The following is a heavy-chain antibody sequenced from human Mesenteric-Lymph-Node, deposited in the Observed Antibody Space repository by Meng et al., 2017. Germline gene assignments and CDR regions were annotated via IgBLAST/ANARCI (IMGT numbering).Heavy chain of an antibody. J-gene: IGHJ4*02. Sequence: GGSLRLSCTASGFTFSTYAMSWIRQAPGKGLEWVSDIRGSDGRTYQADSVKGRFTISRDNSKNTLYLQMNSLRAEDTAVYYCARGVKLVGATTALDYWGQGTLVTVSS. V-gene: IGHV3-23*01. CDR1: GFTFSTYA. CDR2: IRGSDGRT. D-gene: IGHD1-26*01. CDR3: ARGVKLVGATTALDY.